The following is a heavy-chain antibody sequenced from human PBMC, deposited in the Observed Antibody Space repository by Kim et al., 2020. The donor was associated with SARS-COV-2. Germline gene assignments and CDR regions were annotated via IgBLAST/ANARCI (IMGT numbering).Heavy chain of an antibody. CDR1: CGSISSYY. Sequence: SETLSLTCNVSCGSISSYYWSWIRQPPGKGLEWIGYIYYSGSTNYNPSLESRVTISVDTSKNQFSLKLSSVTAADTAVYYCARGYSSGWYGFDYWGQGTLVTVSS. V-gene: IGHV4-59*01. J-gene: IGHJ4*02. CDR2: IYYSGST. CDR3: ARGYSSGWYGFDY. D-gene: IGHD6-19*01.